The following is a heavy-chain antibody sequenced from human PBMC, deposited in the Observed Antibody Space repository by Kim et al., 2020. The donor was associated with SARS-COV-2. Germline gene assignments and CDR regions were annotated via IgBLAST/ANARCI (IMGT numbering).Heavy chain of an antibody. CDR2: ISYDGSNK. CDR3: ARASDAFDI. CDR1: GFTFSSYG. V-gene: IGHV3-33*05. J-gene: IGHJ3*02. Sequence: GGSLRLSCAASGFTFSSYGMHWVRQAPGKGLEWVAVISYDGSNKYYADSVKGRFTISRDNSKNTLYLQMNSLRAEDTAVYYCARASDAFDIWGQGTMVTVSS.